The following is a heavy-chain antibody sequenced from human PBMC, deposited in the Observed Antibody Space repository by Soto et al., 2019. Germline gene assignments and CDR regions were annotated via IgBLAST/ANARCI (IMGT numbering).Heavy chain of an antibody. J-gene: IGHJ6*02. V-gene: IGHV3-33*01. CDR1: GFTFSTYG. D-gene: IGHD2-2*02. CDR2: IWYDGSNK. Sequence: QVQLVEPGGGVVQPGRSLRLSCAASGFTFSTYGMHWVRQAPGKGLEWVAVIWYDGSNKYYVDSVKGRFSISRDNSKNPLDLQRNSRGAEDPAVSFCAREFISGAPAAIAYSSSGMDVWGQGTTVTVSS. CDR3: AREFISGAPAAIAYSSSGMDV.